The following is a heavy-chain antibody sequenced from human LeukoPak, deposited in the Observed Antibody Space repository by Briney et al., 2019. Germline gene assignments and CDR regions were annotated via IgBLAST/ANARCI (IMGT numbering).Heavy chain of an antibody. Sequence: GRSLRLSCAASGFTFSSYAMHWVRQAPGKGLEWVAVISYDGSNKYYADSVKGRFTISRDNSKNTLYLQMNSLRAEDTAVYYCARATMPNDAFDIWGQGTTVTVSS. CDR2: ISYDGSNK. CDR3: ARATMPNDAFDI. V-gene: IGHV3-30-3*01. CDR1: GFTFSSYA. D-gene: IGHD2-2*01. J-gene: IGHJ3*02.